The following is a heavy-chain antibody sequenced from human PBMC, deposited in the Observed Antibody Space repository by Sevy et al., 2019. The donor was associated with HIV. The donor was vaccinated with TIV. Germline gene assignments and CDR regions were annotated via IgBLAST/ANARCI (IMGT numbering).Heavy chain of an antibody. J-gene: IGHJ6*04. V-gene: IGHV4-59*01. CDR3: ARDYKGGDGYRSNGLDV. D-gene: IGHD5-18*01. CDR1: AGSISSYF. CDR2: IYYSGNT. Sequence: SDTLSLTCTVSAGSISSYFWSWIRQPPGKGLEWIGYIYYSGNTNYNPSLKSRVTISVDTSKNQFSLKLRSVTAADTAMYYCARDYKGGDGYRSNGLDVWGKGTTVTVSS.